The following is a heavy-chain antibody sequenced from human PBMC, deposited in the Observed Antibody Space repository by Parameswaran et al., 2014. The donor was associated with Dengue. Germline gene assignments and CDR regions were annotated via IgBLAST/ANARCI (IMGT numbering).Heavy chain of an antibody. J-gene: IGHJ4*02. V-gene: IGHV3-21*01. CDR2: IHAGSTYI. CDR3: ARISIVGGAGDY. Sequence: GESLKISCAASGFSFSTYSMNWVRQAPGKGLEWVSAIHAGSTYIYYADSVKGRFTISRDDAANSLFLQMNSLRVEDTAVYYCARISIVGGAGDYWGQGTLVTVSS. CDR1: GFSFSTYS. D-gene: IGHD1-26*01.